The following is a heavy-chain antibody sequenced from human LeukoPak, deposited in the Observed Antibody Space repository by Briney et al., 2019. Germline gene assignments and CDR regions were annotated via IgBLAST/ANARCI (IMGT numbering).Heavy chain of an antibody. CDR1: GFTFSSYS. CDR3: ARGRGYSYGPYYYYYYMDV. V-gene: IGHV3-48*01. Sequence: GGSLRLSCAASGFTFSSYSMNWVRQAPGKGLEWVSYISSSSSTIYYADSVKGRFTTSRDNAKNSLYLQMNSLRAEDTAVYYCARGRGYSYGPYYYYYYMDVWGKGTTVTVSS. D-gene: IGHD5-18*01. CDR2: ISSSSSTI. J-gene: IGHJ6*03.